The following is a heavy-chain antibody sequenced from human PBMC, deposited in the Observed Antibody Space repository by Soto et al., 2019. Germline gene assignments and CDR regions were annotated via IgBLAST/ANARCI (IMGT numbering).Heavy chain of an antibody. D-gene: IGHD3-3*01. J-gene: IGHJ6*02. Sequence: EVQVVESGGGLVPPGGSLRLSCAASGFTFNNYAMSWVRQAPGKGLEWVSGISGSGSSTYYADSVYGRFTISRDNSINTLYLQMNSLRAEDTAVYYCAKEAEMSVGYGMDVWGQGTTVTVSS. CDR1: GFTFNNYA. CDR3: AKEAEMSVGYGMDV. CDR2: ISGSGSST. V-gene: IGHV3-23*04.